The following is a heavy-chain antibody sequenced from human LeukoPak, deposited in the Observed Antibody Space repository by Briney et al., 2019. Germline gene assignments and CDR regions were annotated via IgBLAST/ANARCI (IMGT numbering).Heavy chain of an antibody. V-gene: IGHV3-30*01. CDR2: ISYDGSNK. Sequence: GGSLTLSCAASGFTFSSYAMHWVRQAPGKGLEWLAVISYDGSNKYYADSVKGRFTISRDNSKNTLYLQMNSLRAEDTAVYYCARETPEVQYVFYDYWGQGTLVTVSS. CDR3: ARETPEVQYVFYDY. D-gene: IGHD2-8*01. CDR1: GFTFSSYA. J-gene: IGHJ4*02.